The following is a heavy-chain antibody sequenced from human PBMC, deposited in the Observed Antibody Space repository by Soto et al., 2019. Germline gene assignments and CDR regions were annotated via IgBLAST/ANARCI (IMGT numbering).Heavy chain of an antibody. Sequence: GGSLRLSCAASGFTFSSYAMSWVRQAPGKGLEWVSSISSSSSYIYYADSVKGRFTISRDNAKNSLYLQMNSLRAEDAAVYYCAGGIAAAVAHNWFDPWGQGTLVTVSS. D-gene: IGHD6-13*01. CDR1: GFTFSSYA. V-gene: IGHV3-21*01. CDR2: ISSSSSYI. J-gene: IGHJ5*02. CDR3: AGGIAAAVAHNWFDP.